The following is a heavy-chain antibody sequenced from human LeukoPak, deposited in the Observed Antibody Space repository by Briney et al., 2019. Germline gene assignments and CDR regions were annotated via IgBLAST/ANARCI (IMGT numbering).Heavy chain of an antibody. D-gene: IGHD6-13*01. V-gene: IGHV1-18*01. CDR3: ARDPLRYSSSPGRYNWFDP. CDR2: ISAYNGNT. J-gene: IGHJ5*02. CDR1: GYTFTSYG. Sequence: ASVKVSCKASGYTFTSYGISWVRQAPGQGLEWMGWISAYNGNTNYAQKLQGRVTMTTGTSTSTAYMKLRSLRSDDTAVYYCARDPLRYSSSPGRYNWFDPWGQGTLVTVSS.